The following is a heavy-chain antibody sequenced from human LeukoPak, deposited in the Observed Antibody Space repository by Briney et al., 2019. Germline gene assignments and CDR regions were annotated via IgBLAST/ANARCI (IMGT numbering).Heavy chain of an antibody. D-gene: IGHD3-10*02. V-gene: IGHV4-39*01. Sequence: SGTLSPTCTFAGGFTTGSMYYWGGILQPPGKGLQCIGSIYYSGSTSYNPSLKSRVTISVDTSKNQFSLKLSSVTAADPAVYYCARHLPGFRAVPFDYWGQGTLVTVSS. J-gene: IGHJ4*02. CDR1: GGFTTGSMYY. CDR2: IYYSGST. CDR3: ARHLPGFRAVPFDY.